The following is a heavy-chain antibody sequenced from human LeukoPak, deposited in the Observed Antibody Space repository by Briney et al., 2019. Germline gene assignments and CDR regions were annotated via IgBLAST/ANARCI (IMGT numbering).Heavy chain of an antibody. J-gene: IGHJ5*02. Sequence: ASVKVSCKASGYTFTVYYMHWVRQAPGQGLEWMGRINPNSGDTNYAQKFQGRVTMTRDTSLSTAYMELSRLRSDDTAVYYCARACSGGNCYSDNWFDPWGQGTLVTVSS. CDR3: ARACSGGNCYSDNWFDP. V-gene: IGHV1-2*06. CDR2: INPNSGDT. D-gene: IGHD2-15*01. CDR1: GYTFTVYY.